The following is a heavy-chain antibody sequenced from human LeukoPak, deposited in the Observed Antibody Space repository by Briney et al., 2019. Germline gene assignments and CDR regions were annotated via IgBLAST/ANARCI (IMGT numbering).Heavy chain of an antibody. CDR2: ISRSSSAI. D-gene: IGHD3-3*01. Sequence: GGSLRLSCAASGFTFSSYAMNWVRQAPGKGLEWVSYISRSSSAIYYADSVKGRFTISRDNAKNSLFLQMNSLRDEDTAVYYCARDPYSYDTSGPKPFDYWGQGTLVTVSS. CDR3: ARDPYSYDTSGPKPFDY. J-gene: IGHJ4*02. CDR1: GFTFSSYA. V-gene: IGHV3-48*02.